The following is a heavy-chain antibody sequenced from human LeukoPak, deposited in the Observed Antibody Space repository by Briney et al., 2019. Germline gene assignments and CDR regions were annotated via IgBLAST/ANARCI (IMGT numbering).Heavy chain of an antibody. CDR2: IFIGGST. J-gene: IGHJ3*02. V-gene: IGHV3-66*01. D-gene: IGHD3-16*01. CDR3: ARDFFGWSPVPPDAFDI. Sequence: GGSLRLSCAASGFTVSSNYMTWVRQAPGKGLEWVSVIFIGGSTYYADSVKGRFTISRDNSKNTLYLQMNSLRAEDTAVYYCARDFFGWSPVPPDAFDIWGQGTMVTVSS. CDR1: GFTVSSNY.